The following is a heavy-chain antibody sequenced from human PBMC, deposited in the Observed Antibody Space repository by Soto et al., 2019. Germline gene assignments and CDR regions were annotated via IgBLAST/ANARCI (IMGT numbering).Heavy chain of an antibody. D-gene: IGHD2-15*01. J-gene: IGHJ4*02. CDR2: ISGYNGNR. CDR3: ARLDCSGGSCFGGDFDY. Sequence: QVQLVQSGAEVKKPGASMKVSYKASGYSFTNYGITWVRQAPGQGLEWMGWISGYNGNRNYAQNLQGRVTMTTDTPTTTAYMELRSLKSDDTAVYYCARLDCSGGSCFGGDFDYCGQGTLVTVSS. CDR1: GYSFTNYG. V-gene: IGHV1-18*01.